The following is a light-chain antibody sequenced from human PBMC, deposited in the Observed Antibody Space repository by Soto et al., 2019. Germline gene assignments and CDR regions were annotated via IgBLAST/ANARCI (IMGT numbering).Light chain of an antibody. CDR3: SSHTSSSTEV. CDR2: DVS. CDR1: SSDVGGYNY. Sequence: QSVLTQPASVSGSPVEPITISCTGTSSDVGGYNYVSWYQQHPGKAPKLMIYDVSNRPSGVSNRFSGSKSGNTASLTISGLQAEDEADYYCSSHTSSSTEVFGTGTKVTLL. V-gene: IGLV2-14*01. J-gene: IGLJ1*01.